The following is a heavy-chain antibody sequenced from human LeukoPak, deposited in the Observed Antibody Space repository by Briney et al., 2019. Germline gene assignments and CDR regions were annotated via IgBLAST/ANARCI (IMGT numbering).Heavy chain of an antibody. CDR2: IYHSGGT. V-gene: IGHV4-38-2*01. D-gene: IGHD6-19*01. CDR3: ARGSSGLYYFDY. CDR1: GYSISSGYY. J-gene: IGHJ4*02. Sequence: SETLSLTCAVSGYSISSGYYWGWIRQPPGQGLEWIGSIYHSGGTYYNPSLKSRVTISVDTSKNQISLKLSSVTAADTAVYYCARGSSGLYYFDYWGQGTLVTVSS.